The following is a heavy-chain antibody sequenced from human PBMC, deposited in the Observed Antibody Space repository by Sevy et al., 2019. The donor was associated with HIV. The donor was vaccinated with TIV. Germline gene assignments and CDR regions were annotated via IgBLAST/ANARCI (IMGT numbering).Heavy chain of an antibody. J-gene: IGHJ4*02. CDR1: VFTFSSYE. CDR2: ISSSGSTI. D-gene: IGHD6-13*01. CDR3: ARGRIAAAGPHYFDY. V-gene: IGHV3-48*03. Sequence: GGSLRLSCAASVFTFSSYEMNWVRQAPGKGLEWVSYISSSGSTIYYADSVKGRFTISRDNAKNSLYLQMNSLRAEDTAVYYCARGRIAAAGPHYFDYWGQGTLVTVSS.